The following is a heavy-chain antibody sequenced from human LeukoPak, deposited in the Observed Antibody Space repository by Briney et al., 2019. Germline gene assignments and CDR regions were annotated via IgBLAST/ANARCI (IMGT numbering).Heavy chain of an antibody. Sequence: GGSLRLSCAASGFTFSSYGMHWVRQAPGKGLEWVAVIWYDGSNKYYADSVKGRFTISRDNSKNTLYLQMNSLRAEDTAVYYCARGDTIFGVVRYYFDYWGQGTLVTVSS. CDR1: GFTFSSYG. CDR2: IWYDGSNK. V-gene: IGHV3-33*01. D-gene: IGHD3-3*01. J-gene: IGHJ4*02. CDR3: ARGDTIFGVVRYYFDY.